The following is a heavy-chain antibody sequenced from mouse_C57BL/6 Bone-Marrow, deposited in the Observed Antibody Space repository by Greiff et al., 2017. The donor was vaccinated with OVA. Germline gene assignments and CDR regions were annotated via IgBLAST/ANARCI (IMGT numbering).Heavy chain of an antibody. CDR2: IWSDGST. J-gene: IGHJ4*01. D-gene: IGHD2-5*01. Sequence: QVQLKQSGPGLVAPSQCLSITCTVSGFSLTSYGVYWVRQPPGKGLVWLVVIWSDGSTTYNSALISSLSISKDNSKSQVFLKMNSVQTDDTAMYYCARQGVTTPYYYAMDYWGQGTSVTVSS. CDR1: GFSLTSYG. CDR3: ARQGVTTPYYYAMDY. V-gene: IGHV2-6-1*01.